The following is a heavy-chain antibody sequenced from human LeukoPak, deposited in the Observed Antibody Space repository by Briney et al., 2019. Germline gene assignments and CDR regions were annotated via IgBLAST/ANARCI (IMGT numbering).Heavy chain of an antibody. CDR1: GFTFASYA. J-gene: IGHJ4*02. CDR3: ARDRSYAFDY. CDR2: TSGNGVKT. D-gene: IGHD3-16*01. Sequence: GGSLRLSCAASGFTFASYAMSWVRQAPGKGLEWVSATSGNGVKTYYADSVKGRFTISRDNSKNTLYLEMNSLRAEDMAVYYCARDRSYAFDYWGQGTLVTVSS. V-gene: IGHV3-23*01.